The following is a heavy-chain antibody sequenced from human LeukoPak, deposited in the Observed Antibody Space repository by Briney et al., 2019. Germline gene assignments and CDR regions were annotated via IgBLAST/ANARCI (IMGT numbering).Heavy chain of an antibody. CDR3: AKERGSGSYPDDAFDI. CDR1: GFTFSSYD. CDR2: IGTAGDT. J-gene: IGHJ3*02. Sequence: GGSLRLSCAASGFTFSSYDMHWVRQATGKGLEWVSAIGTAGDTYYPGSVKGRFTISRENAKNSLYLQMNSLRAGDTAVYYCAKERGSGSYPDDAFDIWGQGTMVTVSS. V-gene: IGHV3-13*01. D-gene: IGHD1-26*01.